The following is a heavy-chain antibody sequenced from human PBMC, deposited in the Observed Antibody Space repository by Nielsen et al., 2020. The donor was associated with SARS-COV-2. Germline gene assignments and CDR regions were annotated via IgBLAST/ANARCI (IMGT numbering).Heavy chain of an antibody. V-gene: IGHV3-33*06. CDR3: VKGIVGETITY. CDR2: IWYDGSNK. J-gene: IGHJ4*02. D-gene: IGHD1-26*01. Sequence: VRQAPGKGLEWVAVIWYDGSNKYYADSVKGRFTISRDNSKNTLYLQMSSLRAEDTAVYFCVKGIVGETITYWGQGTPVTVSS.